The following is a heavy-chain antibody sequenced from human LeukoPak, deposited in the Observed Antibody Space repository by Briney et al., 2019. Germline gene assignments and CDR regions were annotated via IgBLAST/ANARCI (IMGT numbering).Heavy chain of an antibody. CDR1: GFTFSSYD. Sequence: GGSLRLSCAASGFTFSSYDMSWVRQAPGKGLEWVSTISSSGDSTYYADSVKGRFTISRDNPKNTLYLQMNSLRAEDTAVYYCAKVLIAAAVLDAFDIWGQGTMVTVSS. D-gene: IGHD6-13*01. CDR2: ISSSGDST. V-gene: IGHV3-23*01. CDR3: AKVLIAAAVLDAFDI. J-gene: IGHJ3*02.